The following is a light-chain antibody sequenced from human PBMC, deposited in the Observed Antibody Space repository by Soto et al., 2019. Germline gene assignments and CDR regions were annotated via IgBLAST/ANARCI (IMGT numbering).Light chain of an antibody. J-gene: IGKJ1*01. CDR2: WAS. CDR1: QSVLYSSNNKSY. CDR3: QQYYGTPWT. V-gene: IGKV4-1*01. Sequence: DIVMTQSPDSLAVSLGERATINCKSSQSVLYSSNNKSYLAWYQQKPGQPPKLLIYWASTRESGVPDRFSGSGSGTDFTLTISSLQAEDVAVYYCQQYYGTPWTFGQRTRVEIK.